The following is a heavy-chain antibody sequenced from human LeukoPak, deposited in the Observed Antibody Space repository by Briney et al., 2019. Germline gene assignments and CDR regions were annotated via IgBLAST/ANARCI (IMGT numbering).Heavy chain of an antibody. J-gene: IGHJ4*02. CDR2: IYYSGST. CDR3: ARQDTALIFDY. Sequence: SETLSLTCTVSGGSISSGGYYWSWIRQHPGKGLEWIGYIYYSGSTYYNLSLKSRVTISVDTSKNQFSLKLSSVTAADTAVYYCARQDTALIFDYWGQGTLVTVSS. D-gene: IGHD5-18*01. V-gene: IGHV4-31*03. CDR1: GGSISSGGYY.